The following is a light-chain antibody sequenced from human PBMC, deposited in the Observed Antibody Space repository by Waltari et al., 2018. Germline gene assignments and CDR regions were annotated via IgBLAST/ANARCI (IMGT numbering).Light chain of an antibody. V-gene: IGKV4-1*01. Sequence: DIVMTQSPDSLAVSLGERATINGNSSHSVLETSDNKNYLAWYQQRPGQPPKMRFYWASVREAGVPERLSASGSGTDFTLTINSLQAEDVAVYFCQQYFSGHTFGQGTKLEIK. J-gene: IGKJ2*01. CDR1: HSVLETSDNKNY. CDR3: QQYFSGHT. CDR2: WAS.